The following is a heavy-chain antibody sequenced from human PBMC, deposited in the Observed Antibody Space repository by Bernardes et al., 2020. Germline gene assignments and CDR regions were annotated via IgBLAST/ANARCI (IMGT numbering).Heavy chain of an antibody. D-gene: IGHD3-16*01. CDR2: LSSSGGST. Sequence: GGSLRLSCAASGFTFKSYAMTWVRQAPGKGLGWVSGLSSSGGSTYYADSVKGRFTISRDNSKNTLYLQMNSLRAEDTAVYYCAKGLINLDSWGQGTLVTVSS. V-gene: IGHV3-23*01. J-gene: IGHJ4*02. CDR1: GFTFKSYA. CDR3: AKGLINLDS.